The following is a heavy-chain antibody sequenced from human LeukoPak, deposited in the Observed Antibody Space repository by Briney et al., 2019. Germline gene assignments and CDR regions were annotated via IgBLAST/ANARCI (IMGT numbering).Heavy chain of an antibody. CDR3: ARENNSGWYRKAAFDY. V-gene: IGHV1-2*02. CDR1: GYTFTGYY. Sequence: ASVKVSCKASGYTFTGYYIHWVRQAPGQGLEWIGWINPNGGGTNYAQNFQGRVTMTRDTSISTAYMELSRLRSDDTDIYYCARENNSGWYRKAAFDYWGQGTLVTVTS. J-gene: IGHJ4*02. D-gene: IGHD6-19*01. CDR2: INPNGGGT.